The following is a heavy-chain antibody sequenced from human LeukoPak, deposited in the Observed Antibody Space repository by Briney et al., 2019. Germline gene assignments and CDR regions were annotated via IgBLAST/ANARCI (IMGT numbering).Heavy chain of an antibody. CDR1: GFTFSSYS. Sequence: GGSLRLSCAASGFTFSSYSMNWVRQAPGKGLEWVSSISSSSSYIYYADSVKGRFAISRDNAKNSLYLQMNSLRAEDTAVYYCARVLTPAAAAPDLYFDYWGQGTLVTVSS. J-gene: IGHJ4*02. D-gene: IGHD6-13*01. V-gene: IGHV3-21*01. CDR3: ARVLTPAAAAPDLYFDY. CDR2: ISSSSSYI.